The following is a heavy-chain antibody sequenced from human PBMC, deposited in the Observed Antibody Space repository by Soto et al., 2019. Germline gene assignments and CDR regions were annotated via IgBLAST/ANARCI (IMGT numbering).Heavy chain of an antibody. J-gene: IGHJ4*02. V-gene: IGHV1-69*13. CDR3: ARDRLYSYGGEFDY. Sequence: ASVKVSCKASGGTFSSYAISWVRQAPGQGLEWMGGIIPIFGTANYAQKFQGGVTITADESTSTAYMELSSLRSEDTAVYYCARDRLYSYGGEFDYWGQGTLVTVSS. CDR1: GGTFSSYA. D-gene: IGHD5-18*01. CDR2: IIPIFGTA.